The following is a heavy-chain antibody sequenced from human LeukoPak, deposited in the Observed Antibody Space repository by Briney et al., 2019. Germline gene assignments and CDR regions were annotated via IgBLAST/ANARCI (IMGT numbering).Heavy chain of an antibody. D-gene: IGHD3-3*01. CDR2: LIPIFGTA. CDR1: GGTFSSYA. CDR3: ARGPRYDFWSGYYWGYFDY. J-gene: IGHJ4*02. V-gene: IGHV1-69*05. Sequence: GASVKLSCKASGGTFSSYAISWVRQAPGQGLEWMGRLIPIFGTANYAQKFQGRVTITTDESTSTAYMELSSLRSEDTAVYYCARGPRYDFWSGYYWGYFDYWGQGTLVTVSS.